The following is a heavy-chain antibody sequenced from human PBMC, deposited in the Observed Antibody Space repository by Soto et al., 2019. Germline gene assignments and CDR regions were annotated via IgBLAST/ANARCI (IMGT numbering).Heavy chain of an antibody. J-gene: IGHJ4*02. Sequence: ASVKVSCKASGYTFTIYAMHGVRQAPGQRLEWMGWINAGNGNTKYSQKFQGRVTITRDTSASTAYMELSSLRSEDTAVYYCARPAARPSYFDYWGQGTLVTVSS. D-gene: IGHD6-6*01. CDR3: ARPAARPSYFDY. CDR1: GYTFTIYA. V-gene: IGHV1-3*01. CDR2: INAGNGNT.